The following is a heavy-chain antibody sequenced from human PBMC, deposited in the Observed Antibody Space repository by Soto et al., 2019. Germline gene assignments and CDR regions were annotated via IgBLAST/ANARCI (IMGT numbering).Heavy chain of an antibody. CDR2: INAGNGNT. CDR3: ASLYNWNYGGNWFDP. D-gene: IGHD1-7*01. J-gene: IGHJ5*02. V-gene: IGHV1-3*01. Sequence: ASVKVSCKASGYTFTGQYMHWVRQAPGQRLEWMGWINAGNGNTKYSQKFQGRVTITRDTSANTAYMELSSLRSEDTAVYYCASLYNWNYGGNWFDPWGQGTLVTVSS. CDR1: GYTFTGQY.